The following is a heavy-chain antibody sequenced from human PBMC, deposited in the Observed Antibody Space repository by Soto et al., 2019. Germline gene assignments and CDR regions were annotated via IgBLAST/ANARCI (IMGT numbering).Heavy chain of an antibody. Sequence: QVQLQESGPGLVKPSGTLSLACAVSGDSISNTNWWTWVHQPPGRGLQWIGEIYRNGGTNYSPSLKSRVTISLDKSNNQFSLKVTSVSAADTAIYYCARAIAVSGHWYFDLWGRGTLVTVSS. CDR1: GDSISNTNW. CDR3: ARAIAVSGHWYFDL. D-gene: IGHD6-19*01. J-gene: IGHJ2*01. V-gene: IGHV4-4*02. CDR2: IYRNGGT.